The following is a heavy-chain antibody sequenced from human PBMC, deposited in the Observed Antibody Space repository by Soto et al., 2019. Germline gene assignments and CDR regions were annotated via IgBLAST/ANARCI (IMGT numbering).Heavy chain of an antibody. CDR3: ARDPSVAVAGTYFDY. V-gene: IGHV1-46*01. CDR2: ISPSGGST. D-gene: IGHD6-19*01. J-gene: IGHJ4*02. Sequence: ASVKVSCKASGYTFTSYYMHWVRQAPGQGLEWMGIISPSGGSTTYAQKFQGRVTMTRDTSTSTAYMELSSLRSEDTAVYYCARDPSVAVAGTYFDYWGQGTLVTVSS. CDR1: GYTFTSYY.